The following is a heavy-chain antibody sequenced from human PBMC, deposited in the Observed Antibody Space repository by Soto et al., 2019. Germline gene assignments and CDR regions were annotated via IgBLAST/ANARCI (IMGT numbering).Heavy chain of an antibody. D-gene: IGHD3-10*01. CDR3: ARRGYGSGSYEWFDY. CDR1: GGSISSYY. V-gene: IGHV4-59*08. Sequence: SETLCLTCTVSGGSISSYYWSWIRKQPGKGLEWIGYIYYSGSTVYDPSLKSRVTISVDTSKNQFSLKLSSVTAADTAVYYCARRGYGSGSYEWFDYWGQGTLVTVSS. J-gene: IGHJ4*02. CDR2: IYYSGST.